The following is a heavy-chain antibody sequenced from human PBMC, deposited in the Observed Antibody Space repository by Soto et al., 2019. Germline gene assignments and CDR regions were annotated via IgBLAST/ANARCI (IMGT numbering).Heavy chain of an antibody. V-gene: IGHV4-31*02. D-gene: IGHD6-6*01. Sequence: WTWIRQPPGKGLEWIGYSYYSGSSYYTPSLRSRLTISVDTSKNQFSLKLSSVTAADSAVYYCARAYSSSSNHYFYGMDVWGQGTTVTVSS. J-gene: IGHJ6*02. CDR2: SYYSGSS. CDR3: ARAYSSSSNHYFYGMDV.